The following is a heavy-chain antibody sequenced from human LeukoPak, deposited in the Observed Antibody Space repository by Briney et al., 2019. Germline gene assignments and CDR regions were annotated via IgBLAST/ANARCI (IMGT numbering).Heavy chain of an antibody. J-gene: IGHJ5*02. CDR2: ISAHNGNT. V-gene: IGHV1-18*01. CDR3: ARVRSTGYNNWFDP. CDR1: GYTFTSYG. D-gene: IGHD3-9*01. Sequence: GASVKVSCKASGYTFTSYGISWVRQAPGQGLEWMGWISAHNGNTNYAQKLQGRVTMTTDTSTSTAYMELRSLRSDDTAVYYCARVRSTGYNNWFDPWGQGTLVTVSS.